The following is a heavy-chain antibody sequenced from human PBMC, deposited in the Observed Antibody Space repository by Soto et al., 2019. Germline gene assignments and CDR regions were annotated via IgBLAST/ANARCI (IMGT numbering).Heavy chain of an antibody. V-gene: IGHV4-39*01. CDR3: SRLVPYGSGSYDFDY. D-gene: IGHD3-10*01. CDR1: GGSISSSSYY. J-gene: IGHJ4*01. CDR2: IYYSGST. Sequence: SETLSLTCTVSGGSISSSSYYWGWIRQPPGKGLEWIGSIYYSGSTYYNPSLKSRVTISVDTSKKQFSLKLSSVTAADTAVYYCSRLVPYGSGSYDFDYWGHGTLVTVS.